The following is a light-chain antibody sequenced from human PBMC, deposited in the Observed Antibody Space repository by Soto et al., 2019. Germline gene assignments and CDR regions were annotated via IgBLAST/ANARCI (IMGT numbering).Light chain of an antibody. CDR2: KAS. CDR1: QSISTW. J-gene: IGKJ1*01. Sequence: DIQMTQSPSTLSASVGDRVTITCRASQSISTWLAWYQQKPGKAPNLLIYKASSLESGVPSRFSGSGSGTEFTLTINSLQPDDFATYYCQKYNDYWRTFGQGNKV. CDR3: QKYNDYWRT. V-gene: IGKV1-5*03.